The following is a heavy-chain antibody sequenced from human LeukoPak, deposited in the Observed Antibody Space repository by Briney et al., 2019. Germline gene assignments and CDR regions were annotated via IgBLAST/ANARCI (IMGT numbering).Heavy chain of an antibody. CDR3: ARVGWELDDAFDI. J-gene: IGHJ3*02. CDR2: ISSSSSYI. Sequence: GGSLRLSCAASGFTFSSYSMNWVRQAPGKGLEWVSSISSSSSYIYYADSVKGRFTISRDNAKNSLYLQMNSLRAEDTAVYYSARVGWELDDAFDIWGQGTMVTVSS. V-gene: IGHV3-21*01. CDR1: GFTFSSYS. D-gene: IGHD1-26*01.